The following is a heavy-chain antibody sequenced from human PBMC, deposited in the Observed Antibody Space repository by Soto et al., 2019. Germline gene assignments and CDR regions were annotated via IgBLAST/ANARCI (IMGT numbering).Heavy chain of an antibody. Sequence: GSLRLSCAASGFTFSSYVMDWVRQAPVKGLEWVAVIWYDGSNKYYADSVKGRFTISRDNSKNTLYLQVNSLRAEDTAVYYCARVNSRRCYGDLQDCGQGTLVTVSP. D-gene: IGHD6-13*01. J-gene: IGHJ1*01. V-gene: IGHV3-33*01. CDR1: GFTFSSYV. CDR2: IWYDGSNK. CDR3: ARVNSRRCYGDLQD.